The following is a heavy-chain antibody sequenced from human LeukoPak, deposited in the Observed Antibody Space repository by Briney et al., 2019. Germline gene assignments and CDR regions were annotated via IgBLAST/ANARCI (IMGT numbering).Heavy chain of an antibody. D-gene: IGHD6-19*01. Sequence: PSETLSLTCAVYGGSFSGYYWSWIRQPPGEGLEWIGEINHSGSTNYNPSLKSRVTISVDTSKNQFSLKLSSVTAADTAVYYCARIAVAGTDLDFYFDYWGQGTLVTVSS. CDR3: ARIAVAGTDLDFYFDY. V-gene: IGHV4-34*01. CDR2: INHSGST. J-gene: IGHJ4*02. CDR1: GGSFSGYY.